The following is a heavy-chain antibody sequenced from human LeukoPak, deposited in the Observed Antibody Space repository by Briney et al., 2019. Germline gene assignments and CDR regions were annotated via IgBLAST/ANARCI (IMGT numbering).Heavy chain of an antibody. D-gene: IGHD6-13*01. Sequence: SETLSLTCTVSGGSISSSYWSWIRQPPGKGLEWIGYIYYSGSTNYNPSLKSRVTISVDTSKNQFSLKLSSVTAADTAVYYCAREEYSSSWYNYFDYWGQGTLVTVSS. CDR1: GGSISSSY. CDR2: IYYSGST. V-gene: IGHV4-59*01. J-gene: IGHJ4*02. CDR3: AREEYSSSWYNYFDY.